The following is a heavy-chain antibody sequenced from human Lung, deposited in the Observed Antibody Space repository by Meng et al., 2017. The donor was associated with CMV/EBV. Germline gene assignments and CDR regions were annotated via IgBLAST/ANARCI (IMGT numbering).Heavy chain of an antibody. J-gene: IGHJ4*02. Sequence: SXXVSXMNSGYKFHRFVITWLRQAPRQGLDWMGWISGNNGHTNILQSLHDRVTLTTQTSTTTVYMELSNLRTDDTAVYYCARGIETYAASDFWVQGTLVTVSS. CDR1: GYKFHRFV. CDR2: ISGNNGHT. V-gene: IGHV1-18*01. D-gene: IGHD3-3*02. CDR3: ARGIETYAASDF.